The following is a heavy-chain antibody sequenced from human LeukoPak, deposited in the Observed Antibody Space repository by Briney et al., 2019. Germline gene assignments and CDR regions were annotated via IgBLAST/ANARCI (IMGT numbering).Heavy chain of an antibody. V-gene: IGHV4-31*03. D-gene: IGHD3-22*01. CDR3: ARQTIKYYYDSSEFDP. CDR1: GGSISSGGYY. Sequence: SETLSLTCTVSGGSISSGGYYWSWIRQHPGKGLEWIGYIYYSGSTYYNPPLKGRVTISVDASKNQFSLKLSSVTAADTAVYYCARQTIKYYYDSSEFDPWGQGTLVTVSS. J-gene: IGHJ5*02. CDR2: IYYSGST.